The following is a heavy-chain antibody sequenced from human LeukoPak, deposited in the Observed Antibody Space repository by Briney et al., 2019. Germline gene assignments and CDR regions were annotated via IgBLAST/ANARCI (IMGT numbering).Heavy chain of an antibody. CDR3: AKTDCSSTSCYYY. CDR2: ISGSGGST. D-gene: IGHD2-2*01. V-gene: IGHV3-23*01. J-gene: IGHJ4*02. CDR1: GSTFSSYA. Sequence: GGSLRLSCAASGSTFSSYAMSWVRQAPGKGLEWVSAISGSGGSTYYADSVKGRFTISRDNSKNTLYLQMNSLRAEDTAVYYCAKTDCSSTSCYYYWGQGTLVTVSS.